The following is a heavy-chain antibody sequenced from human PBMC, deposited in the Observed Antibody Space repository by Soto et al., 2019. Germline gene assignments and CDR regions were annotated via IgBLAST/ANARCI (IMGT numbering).Heavy chain of an antibody. CDR1: GYTFTSYD. D-gene: IGHD3-22*01. CDR2: MNPNSGNT. J-gene: IGHJ2*01. CDR3: ARPSFYYDSSGYRYWYFDL. Sequence: QVQLVQSGAEVKKPGASVKVSCKASGYTFTSYDINWVRQATGQGLEWMGWMNPNSGNTGYAQKFQGRVTMTRNTSISTAYMELSSLRSEDTAVYYCARPSFYYDSSGYRYWYFDLWGRGTLVTVSS. V-gene: IGHV1-8*01.